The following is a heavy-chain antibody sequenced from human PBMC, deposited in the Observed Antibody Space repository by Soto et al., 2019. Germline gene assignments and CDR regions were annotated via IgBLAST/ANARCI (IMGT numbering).Heavy chain of an antibody. Sequence: ASVKVSCKASGYTFTSYGISWVRQAPGQGLEWMGWISAYNGNTNYAQKLQGRVTMTTDTSTSTAYMELRSLRSDDTAVYYCAREKATYDILTGYYSSAFDIWGQGTMVTVSS. V-gene: IGHV1-18*01. D-gene: IGHD3-9*01. J-gene: IGHJ3*02. CDR2: ISAYNGNT. CDR1: GYTFTSYG. CDR3: AREKATYDILTGYYSSAFDI.